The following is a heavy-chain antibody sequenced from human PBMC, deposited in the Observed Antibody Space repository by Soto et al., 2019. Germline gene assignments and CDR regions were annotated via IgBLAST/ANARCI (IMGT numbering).Heavy chain of an antibody. D-gene: IGHD5-18*01. CDR3: ARDLTPQLWTTYYYYYYGMDV. CDR2: ISAYNGNT. V-gene: IGHV1-18*04. Sequence: ASVKVSCKASGYTFTSYGISWVRQAPGQGLEWMGWISAYNGNTNYAQKLQGRVTMTTDTSTSTAYMELRSLRSDDTAVYYCARDLTPQLWTTYYYYYYGMDVWGQGTTVTRLL. J-gene: IGHJ6*02. CDR1: GYTFTSYG.